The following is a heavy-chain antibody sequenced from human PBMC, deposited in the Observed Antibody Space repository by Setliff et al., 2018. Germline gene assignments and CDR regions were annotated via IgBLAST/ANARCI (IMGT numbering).Heavy chain of an antibody. V-gene: IGHV3-72*01. CDR1: GLTFSDHY. CDR2: IRSKANSNTL. CDR3: ARYSKLPHAFDI. Sequence: GGSLRLSCAASGLTFSDHYMDWVRQAPGKGLEWVGRIRSKANSNTLEYAASVKGRVTISRDDSKNSLYLQMNSLKTEDTAMYYCARYSKLPHAFDIWGQGAMVTVSS. J-gene: IGHJ3*02. D-gene: IGHD2-21*01.